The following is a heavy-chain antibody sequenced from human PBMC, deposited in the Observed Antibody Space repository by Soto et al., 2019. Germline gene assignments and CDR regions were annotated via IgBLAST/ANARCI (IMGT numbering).Heavy chain of an antibody. V-gene: IGHV5-51*01. D-gene: IGHD2-15*01. J-gene: IGHJ5*02. CDR2: IYPSDSDT. Sequence: PGESLKISCKGSGYIFTSYWICCFLQMPVKVLEWMGIIYPSDSDTRYSPSFQGQVTISADKSISTAYLQWSSLKASDTAMYYCARLNVVAAPPNNNWFDPWGQGTLVTVSS. CDR1: GYIFTSYW. CDR3: ARLNVVAAPPNNNWFDP.